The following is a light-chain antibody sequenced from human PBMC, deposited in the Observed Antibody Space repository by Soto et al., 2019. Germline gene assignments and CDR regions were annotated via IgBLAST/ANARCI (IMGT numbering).Light chain of an antibody. CDR1: SSDVGGYNY. CDR2: EVS. J-gene: IGLJ1*01. CDR3: SSYTSSSTPYYV. V-gene: IGLV2-14*01. Sequence: QSVLTQPASVSGSPGQSLTISCTGTSSDVGGYNYVSWYQQHPGKAPKLMIYEVSNRPSGVSNRSSGSKSGNTASLTISGLQAEDEADYYCSSYTSSSTPYYVFGTGTKVTVL.